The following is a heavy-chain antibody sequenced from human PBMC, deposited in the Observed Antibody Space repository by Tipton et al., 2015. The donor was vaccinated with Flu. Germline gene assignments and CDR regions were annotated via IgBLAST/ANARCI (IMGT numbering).Heavy chain of an antibody. J-gene: IGHJ6*02. CDR2: VNQDGSEK. Sequence: SLRLSCAASGFTFNTYWMSWVRQAPGKGLEWVANVNQDGSEKYYVDSVKGRFTISRDNAKNSLYVQMNSPRVEDTAVYYCARDHPPSITVLGEITDYFGMAVWGQGTTVTVSS. V-gene: IGHV3-7*03. D-gene: IGHD3-3*01. CDR1: GFTFNTYW. CDR3: ARDHPPSITVLGEITDYFGMAV.